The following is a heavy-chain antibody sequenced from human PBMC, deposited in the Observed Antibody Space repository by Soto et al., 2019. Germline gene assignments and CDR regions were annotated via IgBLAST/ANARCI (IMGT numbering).Heavy chain of an antibody. CDR3: ARGYCADDICYYFDF. D-gene: IGHD2-8*01. CDR1: GYTFTTYD. Sequence: QVQLVQSGPEVKKPGASVKVSCETSGYTFTTYDITWVRQAPGQGLEWMGWISTFNGDTKYEEKLQDRVTMTTDTFTATAYMELRSLGSDDTAVYYCARGYCADDICYYFDFWGQGTLFTVSS. V-gene: IGHV1-18*01. CDR2: ISTFNGDT. J-gene: IGHJ4*02.